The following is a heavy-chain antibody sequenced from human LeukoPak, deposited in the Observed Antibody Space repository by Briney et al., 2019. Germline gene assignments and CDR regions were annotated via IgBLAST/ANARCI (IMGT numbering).Heavy chain of an antibody. Sequence: GASVKVSCKASGYTFTSYGISWVRQAPGQGLEWMGWISAYNGNTNYAQKLQGRVTMTTDTSTSTAYMELRSLRSDDTAVYYCARDSDSSGYGAFDIWGQGTMVTVSS. J-gene: IGHJ3*02. CDR2: ISAYNGNT. V-gene: IGHV1-18*01. CDR3: ARDSDSSGYGAFDI. CDR1: GYTFTSYG. D-gene: IGHD3-22*01.